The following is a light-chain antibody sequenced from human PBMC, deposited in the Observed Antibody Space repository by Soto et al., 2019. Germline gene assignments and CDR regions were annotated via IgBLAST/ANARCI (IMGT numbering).Light chain of an antibody. Sequence: EMQMTQSPSTLSASVGDRVTIPCRASQSISSWLAWYQQKPGKAPKLLIYDASSLDSGVPSRFSGSGSGTEFTLTISSLQPDEFATYYCQQYNSYSQTFGQVTKV. CDR3: QQYNSYSQT. V-gene: IGKV1-5*01. J-gene: IGKJ1*01. CDR2: DAS. CDR1: QSISSW.